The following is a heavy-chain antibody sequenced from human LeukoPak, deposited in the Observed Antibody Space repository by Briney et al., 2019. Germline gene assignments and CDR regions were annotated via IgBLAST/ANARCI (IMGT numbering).Heavy chain of an antibody. J-gene: IGHJ4*02. Sequence: GGSLRLSCAASGFFLSSYAMHWVRQAPGKGLEWVAVISYDGNNKYYTDSVRGRFTISRDNSKNTVYLQMSTLRGEDTAVYYCARDNGSGWSYFDYWGQGTLVTVSS. V-gene: IGHV3-30-3*01. CDR3: ARDNGSGWSYFDY. CDR2: ISYDGNNK. D-gene: IGHD6-19*01. CDR1: GFFLSSYA.